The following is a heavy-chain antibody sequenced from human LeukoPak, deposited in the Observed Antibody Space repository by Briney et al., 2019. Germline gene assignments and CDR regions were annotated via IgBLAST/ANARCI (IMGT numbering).Heavy chain of an antibody. Sequence: PSETLSLTCTVSGGSISSYYWSWIRQPAGKGLEWIGRIYTSGSTNYNPSLKSRVTMSVDTSKNQFSLKLSSVTAADTAVYYCARDQDYGGKSRARLGWFDPWGQGTLVTVSS. CDR3: ARDQDYGGKSRARLGWFDP. D-gene: IGHD4-23*01. V-gene: IGHV4-4*07. CDR1: GGSISSYY. CDR2: IYTSGST. J-gene: IGHJ5*02.